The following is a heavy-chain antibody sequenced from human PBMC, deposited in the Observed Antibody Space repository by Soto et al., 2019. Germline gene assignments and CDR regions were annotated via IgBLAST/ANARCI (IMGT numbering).Heavy chain of an antibody. CDR1: CGSIISGGYY. V-gene: IGHV4-31*03. CDR3: ARDLSVVDPIWSGYSAYYYYGMDV. J-gene: IGHJ6*02. Sequence: SETLSLTCTFSCGSIISGGYYWSWIRQHPGKGLEWIGYIYYSGSTYYNPSLKSRVTISVDTSKNQFSLKLSSVTAADTAVYYCARDLSVVDPIWSGYSAYYYYGMDVWGQGTTVTVSS. CDR2: IYYSGST. D-gene: IGHD3-3*01.